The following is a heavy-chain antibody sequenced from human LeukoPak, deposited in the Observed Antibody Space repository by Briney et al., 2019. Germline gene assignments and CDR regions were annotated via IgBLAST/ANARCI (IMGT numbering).Heavy chain of an antibody. Sequence: SETLSLTCSVSGGSIGDYYWSWIRQPPGKGLDWVGYLSNSGSSYYNPSLRSRVIMSLDTSNNRISLRLSSVTAADTAVYYCARQTRYYDSSGYPVLGIFDPWGQGTTVTVSS. CDR2: LSNSGSS. V-gene: IGHV4-59*01. CDR3: ARQTRYYDSSGYPVLGIFDP. D-gene: IGHD3-22*01. J-gene: IGHJ3*01. CDR1: GGSIGDYY.